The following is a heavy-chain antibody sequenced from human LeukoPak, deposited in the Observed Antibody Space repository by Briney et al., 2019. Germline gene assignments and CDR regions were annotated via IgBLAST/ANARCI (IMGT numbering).Heavy chain of an antibody. CDR2: INHSGST. J-gene: IGHJ6*02. V-gene: IGHV4-34*01. Sequence: SETLSLTCAVYGGSFSGYYWSWIRQPPGKGLEWIGEINHSGSTNYNPSLKSRVTISVDASKNQFSLKLSSATAADTAVYYCNYYYYGMDVWGQGTTVTVSS. CDR1: GGSFSGYY. CDR3: NYYYYGMDV.